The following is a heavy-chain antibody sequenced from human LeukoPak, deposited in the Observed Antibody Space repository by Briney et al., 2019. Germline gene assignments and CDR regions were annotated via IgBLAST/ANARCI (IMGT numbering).Heavy chain of an antibody. CDR3: ARALAAASPTSFDY. J-gene: IGHJ4*02. D-gene: IGHD6-13*01. Sequence: GGSLRLSCAASGFTVSSDYMSWVRQAPGKGLEWVSIIYAGGSTYYADSVKGRFIVSRDNSKNTVYLQINSLRAEDTAVYYCARALAAASPTSFDYWGQGTLVTVTS. CDR2: IYAGGST. V-gene: IGHV3-66*01. CDR1: GFTVSSDY.